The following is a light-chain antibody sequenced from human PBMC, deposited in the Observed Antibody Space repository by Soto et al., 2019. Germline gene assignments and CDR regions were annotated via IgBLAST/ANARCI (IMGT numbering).Light chain of an antibody. CDR2: GAF. CDR3: QQYKNWPPLT. Sequence: EIVMTQSPATLSVSPGERVTLSCRASQSVSSNLAWYQQKPGQAPRLPIYGAFTRATGIPARFSGSGSGTEFTLTISSLQSEDFAVYYCQQYKNWPPLTFGGGTKVEIK. V-gene: IGKV3-15*01. CDR1: QSVSSN. J-gene: IGKJ4*01.